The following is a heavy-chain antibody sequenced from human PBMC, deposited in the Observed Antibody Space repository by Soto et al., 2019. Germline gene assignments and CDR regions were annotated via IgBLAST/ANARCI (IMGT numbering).Heavy chain of an antibody. Sequence: QVQLQESGPGLVKPSETLSLTCTVSGGSISSYYWSWTRQPPGQGLEWIGCSYYSGSTNYNPSPTRRVSISVDTSKTQVSMTLSSVTAEDPAFYYCARHHDSWGQGTLVTVSS. CDR2: SYYSGST. J-gene: IGHJ4*02. CDR1: GGSISSYY. CDR3: ARHHDS. V-gene: IGHV4-59*08.